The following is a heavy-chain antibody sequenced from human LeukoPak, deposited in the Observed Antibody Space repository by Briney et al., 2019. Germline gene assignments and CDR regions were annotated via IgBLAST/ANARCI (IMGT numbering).Heavy chain of an antibody. CDR1: GFTLTSFG. J-gene: IGHJ4*02. CDR2: FSYNGINK. D-gene: IGHD6-19*01. Sequence: PGRSLRLSCAASGFTLTSFGMRWVRQAPGKGLEWVAVFSYNGINKDYAESVKGRSTISRDSSKNTLSLQMNSLRAEDTAVYYCARGIYTNGWYYFDYWGQGTLVTVSS. CDR3: ARGIYTNGWYYFDY. V-gene: IGHV3-33*05.